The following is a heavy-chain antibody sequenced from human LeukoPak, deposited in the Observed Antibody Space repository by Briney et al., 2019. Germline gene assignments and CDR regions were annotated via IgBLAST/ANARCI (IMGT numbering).Heavy chain of an antibody. Sequence: GASVKVSCKASGYTFTGYYIHWVRQAPGQGLEWMGWIDPDSGGTNYAQEFQGRVTLTRDTSISTVYLELIRLRSDDTAVYYCARDWNEVCQWGQGTLVTVSS. CDR2: IDPDSGGT. CDR3: ARDWNEVCQ. V-gene: IGHV1-2*02. D-gene: IGHD1-1*01. J-gene: IGHJ4*02. CDR1: GYTFTGYY.